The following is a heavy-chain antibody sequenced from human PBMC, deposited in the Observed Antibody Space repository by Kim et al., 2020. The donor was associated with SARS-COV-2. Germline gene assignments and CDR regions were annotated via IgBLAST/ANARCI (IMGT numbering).Heavy chain of an antibody. V-gene: IGHV4-4*09. J-gene: IGHJ5*02. CDR3: AVYIPAYGGRGS. CDR2: IYNSGSS. Sequence: SETLSLTCTVSGGSVSAFHCSWIRQPPGKGLEWIGQIYNSGSSNFNPSLKSRVSISLDTSKNHFSLKLSSVTAADTAVYYCAVYIPAYGGRGSWGQGILVTVSS. D-gene: IGHD3-16*01. CDR1: GGSVSAFH.